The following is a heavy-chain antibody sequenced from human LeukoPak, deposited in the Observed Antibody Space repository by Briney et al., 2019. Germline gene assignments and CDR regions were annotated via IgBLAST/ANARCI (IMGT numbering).Heavy chain of an antibody. CDR1: GYTFSNYD. J-gene: IGHJ6*02. CDR3: ARGGTRYCTSTSCSDYYYHGMDV. V-gene: IGHV1-8*01. CDR2: MNPNSGNT. D-gene: IGHD2-2*01. Sequence: GASVKVSCKASGYTFSNYDINWVRQATGQGIEWVGWMNPNSGNTGYAQKFQGRVTMTRNTSINTAYMELSSLRSEDTAVYYCARGGTRYCTSTSCSDYYYHGMDVWGQGTTVTVSS.